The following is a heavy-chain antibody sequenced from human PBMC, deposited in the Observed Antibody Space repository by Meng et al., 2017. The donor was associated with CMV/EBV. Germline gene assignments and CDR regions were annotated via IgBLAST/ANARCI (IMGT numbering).Heavy chain of an antibody. CDR1: GFNFSSYW. D-gene: IGHD6-19*01. J-gene: IGHJ4*02. CDR2: INSDGSST. Sequence: CTASGFNFSSYWMHGVRQGPGKGLVWVSRINSDGSSTSYADSVKGRFTISRDNAKNTLYLQMNSLRADDTAVYYCASPPGYSRGWYLNWGQGTLVTVSS. V-gene: IGHV3-74*01. CDR3: ASPPGYSRGWYLN.